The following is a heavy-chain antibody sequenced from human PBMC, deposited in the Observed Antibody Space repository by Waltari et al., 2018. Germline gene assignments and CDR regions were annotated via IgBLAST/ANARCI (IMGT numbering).Heavy chain of an antibody. V-gene: IGHV3-30*02. J-gene: IGHJ4*02. Sequence: QVQLVESGGGVVQPGGSLRLSCAASGFTFSSYGMHWVRQAPGKGLEWVAFIRYDGINKYYADSVKGRLTISRENSKNTLYLQMNSLRAEDTAVYYCAKDLGNRGSGNFWGQGTLVTVSS. D-gene: IGHD3-10*01. CDR3: AKDLGNRGSGNF. CDR1: GFTFSSYG. CDR2: IRYDGINK.